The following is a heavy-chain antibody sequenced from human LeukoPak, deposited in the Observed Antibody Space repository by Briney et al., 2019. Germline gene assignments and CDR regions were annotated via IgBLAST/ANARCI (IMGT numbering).Heavy chain of an antibody. Sequence: SETLSLXCAVYGGSFSGYYWSWIRQPPGKGLEWIGEINHSGSTNYNPSLKSRVTISVDTSKSQFSLKLSSVTAADTAVYYCASRLTIAAAGSHYYYYYMDVWGKGTTVTVSS. CDR2: INHSGST. J-gene: IGHJ6*03. D-gene: IGHD6-13*01. V-gene: IGHV4-34*01. CDR1: GGSFSGYY. CDR3: ASRLTIAAAGSHYYYYYMDV.